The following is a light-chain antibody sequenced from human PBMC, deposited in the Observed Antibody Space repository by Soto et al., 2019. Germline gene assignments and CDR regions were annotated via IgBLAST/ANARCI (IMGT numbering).Light chain of an antibody. CDR1: SSDVGGYNY. CDR3: SSYTSSSTRV. J-gene: IGLJ1*01. Sequence: QSALTQPASVSGSPGQSIAISCTGTSSDVGGYNYVSWYQQHPGEAPKLMIYDVSNRPSGVSNRFSGSKSGNTASLTISGLQADDEADYYCSSYTSSSTRVFRTGTKVTVL. CDR2: DVS. V-gene: IGLV2-14*01.